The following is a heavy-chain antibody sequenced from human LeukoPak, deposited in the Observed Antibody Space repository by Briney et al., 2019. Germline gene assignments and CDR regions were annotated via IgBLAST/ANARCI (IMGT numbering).Heavy chain of an antibody. CDR2: IYYSGST. D-gene: IGHD3-10*01. CDR3: ARTRGDFDY. J-gene: IGHJ4*02. Sequence: SETLSLTCTVSGGSISSYYWSWIRQPPGKGLEWIGYIYYSGSTNYNPSLKSRVTISVDTSKNQFSLKLSSVTAANTAVYYCARTRGDFDYWGQGTLVTVSS. CDR1: GGSISSYY. V-gene: IGHV4-59*01.